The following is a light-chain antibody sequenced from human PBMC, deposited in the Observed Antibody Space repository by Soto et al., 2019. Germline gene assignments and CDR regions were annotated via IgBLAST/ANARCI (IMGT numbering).Light chain of an antibody. CDR1: TGAVTGGIH. CDR3: LLYYSDSLV. J-gene: IGLJ3*02. CDR2: STS. V-gene: IGLV7-43*01. Sequence: QAVVTQEPSLTVSPGGTVTLTCASSTGAVTGGIHPNWLQQKPGQAPRALIYSTSNKQSWTPARFSGSLLGGKAALTLSGAQPEVEADYYCLLYYSDSLVFGGGTKVTVL.